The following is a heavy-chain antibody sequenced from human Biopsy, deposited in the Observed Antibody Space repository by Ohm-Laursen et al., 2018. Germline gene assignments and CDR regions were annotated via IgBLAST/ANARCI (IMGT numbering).Heavy chain of an antibody. CDR3: ARDSGILNYGNFKYYHYYGKDV. CDR2: IYYSVMT. J-gene: IGHJ6*02. CDR1: GDSVTKYY. V-gene: IGHV4-59*02. Sequence: SETLSLTCTVSGDSVTKYYWSWIRQPPGKGLEWIGHIYYSVMTNYNPSLQSRVSISVDTSRNQVSLTLGSVTAADTAVYYCARDSGILNYGNFKYYHYYGKDVWGQGTKVTVSS. D-gene: IGHD4-11*01.